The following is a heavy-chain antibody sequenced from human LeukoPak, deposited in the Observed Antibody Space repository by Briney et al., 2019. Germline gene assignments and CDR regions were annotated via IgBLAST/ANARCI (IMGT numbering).Heavy chain of an antibody. CDR1: GFTFSSYA. V-gene: IGHV3-23*01. J-gene: IGHJ5*02. D-gene: IGHD6-13*01. Sequence: PGGSLRLSCAASGFTFSSYAMSWVRQAPGKGLEWVSTISASAASTYYADSVKGRFTISRDSSKNTLYLQMNSLRAEDTAVYYCARGGYSISFDPWGQGTLVTVSS. CDR3: ARGGYSISFDP. CDR2: ISASAAST.